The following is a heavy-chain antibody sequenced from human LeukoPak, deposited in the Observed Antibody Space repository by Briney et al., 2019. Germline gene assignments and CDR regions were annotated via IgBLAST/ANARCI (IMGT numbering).Heavy chain of an antibody. V-gene: IGHV1-2*02. Sequence: ASVKVSCKASGYTFTGYYMHWVRQAPGQGLEWTGWINPNSGGTNYAQKFQGRVTMTRDTSISTAYMELSRLRSDDTAVYYCARDWKSAGWFDPWGQGTLVTVSS. CDR2: INPNSGGT. CDR1: GYTFTGYY. D-gene: IGHD1-1*01. J-gene: IGHJ5*02. CDR3: ARDWKSAGWFDP.